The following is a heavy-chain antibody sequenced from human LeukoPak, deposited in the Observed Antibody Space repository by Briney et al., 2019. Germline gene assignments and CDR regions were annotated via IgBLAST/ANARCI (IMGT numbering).Heavy chain of an antibody. J-gene: IGHJ5*02. CDR2: ISGSGGST. CDR1: GFTFSSYA. D-gene: IGHD3-3*01. CDR3: AKHQYRFLEWLSQFNWFDP. Sequence: GGSLRLSCAASGFTFSSYAMSWVRQAPGKGLEWVSAISGSGGSTYYADSVKGRFTISRDNSKNTLYLQMNSLRAEDTAVYYCAKHQYRFLEWLSQFNWFDPWGQGTLVTVSS. V-gene: IGHV3-23*01.